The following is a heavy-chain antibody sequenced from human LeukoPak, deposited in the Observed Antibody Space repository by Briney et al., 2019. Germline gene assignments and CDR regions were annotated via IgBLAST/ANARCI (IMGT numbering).Heavy chain of an antibody. D-gene: IGHD2-21*01. Sequence: PSETLSLTCAGYGGSFSSYFWTWIRQTPGKGLEWIGEINHSGTANYNPSLKSRVTMSVDTSKDQFSLKLMSVTAADTGVYYCARRRKVVRAGFDYWGQGTRVIVSS. V-gene: IGHV4-34*01. J-gene: IGHJ4*02. CDR3: ARRRKVVRAGFDY. CDR2: INHSGTA. CDR1: GGSFSSYF.